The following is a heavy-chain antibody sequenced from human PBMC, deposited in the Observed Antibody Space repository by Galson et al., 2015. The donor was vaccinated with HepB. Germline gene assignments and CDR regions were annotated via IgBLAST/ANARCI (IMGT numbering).Heavy chain of an antibody. D-gene: IGHD3-10*01. V-gene: IGHV3-23*01. CDR2: ISGSGGST. J-gene: IGHJ6*02. Sequence: SLRLSCAASGFTFSSYAMSWVRQAPGKGLEWVSAISGSGGSTYYADSVKGRFTISRDNSKNTLYLQMNSLRAEDTAVYYCANVPPMVRAAYGMDVWGQGTTVTVSS. CDR1: GFTFSSYA. CDR3: ANVPPMVRAAYGMDV.